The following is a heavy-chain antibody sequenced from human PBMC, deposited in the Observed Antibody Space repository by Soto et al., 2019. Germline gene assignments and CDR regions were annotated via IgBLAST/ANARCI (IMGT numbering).Heavy chain of an antibody. D-gene: IGHD3-22*01. CDR3: AKDERDYACRAFYYAYTPDFDY. Sequence: SLKGRFTISRDNSKNTLYLQLSSLRAEDTAVYYCAKDERDYACRAFYYAYTPDFDYWGQGTLVTVSS. J-gene: IGHJ4*02. V-gene: IGHV3-30*02.